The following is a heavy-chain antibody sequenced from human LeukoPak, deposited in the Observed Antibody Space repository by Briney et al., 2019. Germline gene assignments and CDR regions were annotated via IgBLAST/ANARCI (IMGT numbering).Heavy chain of an antibody. CDR1: GGSISSYY. V-gene: IGHV4-59*01. D-gene: IGHD3-9*01. Sequence: SETLSLTCTVSGGSISSYYWSWIRQPPGKGLEWIGYIYYSGSTNYNPSLKSRVAISVDTSKNQFSLKLSSVTAADTAVYYCARSKDILTGYCFDYWGQGTLVTVSS. CDR3: ARSKDILTGYCFDY. J-gene: IGHJ4*02. CDR2: IYYSGST.